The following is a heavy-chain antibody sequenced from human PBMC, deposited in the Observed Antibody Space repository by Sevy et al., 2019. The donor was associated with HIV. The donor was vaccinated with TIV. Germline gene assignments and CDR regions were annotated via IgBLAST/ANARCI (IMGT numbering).Heavy chain of an antibody. V-gene: IGHV3-15*01. CDR3: TTDLLAAAVNFDY. D-gene: IGHD6-13*01. J-gene: IGHJ4*02. CDR1: GFTFSNAW. Sequence: GGSLRLSCAASGFTFSNAWMSWVRQAPGKGLEWVGRIKSKTDGGTTDYAAPVKGRFTISRDDSKNKLYLQMNSLKTEDTAVYYCTTDLLAAAVNFDYWGQGTLVTVSS. CDR2: IKSKTDGGTT.